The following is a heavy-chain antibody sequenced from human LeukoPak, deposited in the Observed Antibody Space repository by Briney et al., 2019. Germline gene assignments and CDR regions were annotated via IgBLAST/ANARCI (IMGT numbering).Heavy chain of an antibody. V-gene: IGHV1-46*01. CDR1: GYTFTSYY. CDR2: INPSGGST. Sequence: ASVKVSCKASGYTFTSYYMHWVRQAPGQGLEWMGIINPSGGSTSYAQKFQGRVTMTRDMSTSTVYMELSSLRSEDTAVYYCARVSSQQLVHSPFDYWGQGTLVTVSS. J-gene: IGHJ4*02. D-gene: IGHD6-6*01. CDR3: ARVSSQQLVHSPFDY.